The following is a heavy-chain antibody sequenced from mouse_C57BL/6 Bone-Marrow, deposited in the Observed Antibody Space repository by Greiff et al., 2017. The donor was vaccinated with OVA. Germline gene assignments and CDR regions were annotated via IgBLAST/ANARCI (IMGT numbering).Heavy chain of an antibody. D-gene: IGHD4-1*02. CDR3: AKTQLAGTWFAY. V-gene: IGHV2-4*01. CDR2: IWRGGST. J-gene: IGHJ3*01. CDR1: GFSLTSYG. Sequence: VQLVESGPGLVQPSQSLSITCTVSGFSLTSYGVHWVRQPPGKGLEWLGVIWRGGSTDYNAAFISRLSISKDNSKSQVFFKMNSLQADDTAICYCAKTQLAGTWFAYWGQGTLVTVSA.